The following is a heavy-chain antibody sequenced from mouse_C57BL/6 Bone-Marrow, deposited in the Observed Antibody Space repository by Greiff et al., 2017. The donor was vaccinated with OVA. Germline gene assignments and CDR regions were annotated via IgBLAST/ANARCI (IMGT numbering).Heavy chain of an antibody. CDR2: IGPADSYT. D-gene: IGHD6-1*01. CDR1: GYTFTSYW. V-gene: IGHV1-69*01. CDR3: ARAAGYYFDY. J-gene: IGHJ2*01. Sequence: VQLQQPGAELVMPGASVKLSCKASGYTFTSYWMHWVQQRPGQGLEWIGEIGPADSYTNYNQKFKGKSTLTVDNSSRTAYMHLSSLTSEDAAVYYCARAAGYYFDYWGQGTTLTVSS.